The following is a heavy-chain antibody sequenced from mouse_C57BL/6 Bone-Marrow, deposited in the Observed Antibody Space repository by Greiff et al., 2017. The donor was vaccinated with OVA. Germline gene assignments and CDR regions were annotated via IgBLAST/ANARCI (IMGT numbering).Heavy chain of an antibody. Sequence: EVLLVEPGGGLVKPGGSLKLSCAASGFTFSDYGMHWVRQAPVQGLEWVAYISSGSSTIYYADTVKGRFTISRDNAKNTLFLQMTSLGSEDTAMYYCARVGNYGYWGQGTTLTVSS. CDR3: ARVGNYGY. CDR2: ISSGSSTI. V-gene: IGHV5-17*01. J-gene: IGHJ2*01. CDR1: GFTFSDYG. D-gene: IGHD2-1*01.